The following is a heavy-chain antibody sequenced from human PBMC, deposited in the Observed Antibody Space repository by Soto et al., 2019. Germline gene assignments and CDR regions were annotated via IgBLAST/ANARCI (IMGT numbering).Heavy chain of an antibody. CDR3: ARHRHPRGTVGATSPLDP. Sequence: AGGSLRLSCAISGFSVSSNYLSWVRQAPGKGLEWVSVHYSGGSTYYADSVQGRFTISRDKSNNTLYPQMRRVRAEDTAVYFCARHRHPRGTVGATSPLDPWGQGTQVTVSS. CDR1: GFSVSSNY. D-gene: IGHD1-26*01. V-gene: IGHV3-53*01. CDR2: HYSGGST. J-gene: IGHJ5*02.